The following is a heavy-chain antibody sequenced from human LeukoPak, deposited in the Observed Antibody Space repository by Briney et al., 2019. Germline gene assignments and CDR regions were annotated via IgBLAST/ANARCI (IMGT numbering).Heavy chain of an antibody. J-gene: IGHJ4*02. CDR2: ITGSGRGDST. V-gene: IGHV3-23*01. Sequence: GGSLRLSCAASGFTFSSYCMDWVRQTPGKGLEWVSSITGSGRGDSTNYADSVKGRFTISRDNAKNSPYLQMNSLRAEDTAVYYCAKVSSFTVAGPFDYWGQGTLVTVSS. CDR1: GFTFSSYC. D-gene: IGHD6-19*01. CDR3: AKVSSFTVAGPFDY.